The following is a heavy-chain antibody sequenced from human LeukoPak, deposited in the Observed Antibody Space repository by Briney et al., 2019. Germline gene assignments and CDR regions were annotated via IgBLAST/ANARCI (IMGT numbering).Heavy chain of an antibody. CDR3: AREKEETNYGDFNYGMDV. J-gene: IGHJ6*02. V-gene: IGHV1-2*04. D-gene: IGHD4-17*01. CDR2: INPNSGGT. CDR1: GYTFTGYY. Sequence: ASVKVSCKASGYTFTGYYMHWVRQAPGQGLEWMGWINPNSGGTNYAQKFQGWVTMTRDTSISTAYMELSRLRSDDTAVYYCAREKEETNYGDFNYGMDVWGQGTTVTVSS.